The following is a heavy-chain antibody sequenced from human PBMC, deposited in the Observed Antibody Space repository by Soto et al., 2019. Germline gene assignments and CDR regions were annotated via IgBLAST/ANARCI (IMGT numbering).Heavy chain of an antibody. CDR3: ARGIRYCTNGVCYRDRIDY. V-gene: IGHV4-34*01. CDR1: GGSFSGYY. CDR2: INHSGST. D-gene: IGHD2-8*01. Sequence: SETLSLTCAVYGGSFSGYYWSWIRQPPGKGLEWIGKINHSGSTNYDPSLKSRVTISVDTSKNQFSLKLSSVTAADTAVYYCARGIRYCTNGVCYRDRIDYWGQGTVVTVSS. J-gene: IGHJ4*02.